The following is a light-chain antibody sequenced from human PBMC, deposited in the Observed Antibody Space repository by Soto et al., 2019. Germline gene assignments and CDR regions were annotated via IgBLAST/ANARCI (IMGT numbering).Light chain of an antibody. CDR2: EVS. CDR3: SSYAGSYTVV. V-gene: IGLV2-23*02. CDR1: SSDVGSYNL. Sequence: QSALTQPASVSGSPGQSITISCTGTSSDVGSYNLVSWYQQHPGKAPKLMIYEVSQRPSGVPDRFSGSKSGNTASLTVSGLQTEDEADYYCSSYAGSYTVVFGGGTKLTVL. J-gene: IGLJ2*01.